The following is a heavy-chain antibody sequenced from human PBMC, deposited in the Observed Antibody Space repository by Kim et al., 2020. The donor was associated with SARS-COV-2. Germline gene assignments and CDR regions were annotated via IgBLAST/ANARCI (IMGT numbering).Heavy chain of an antibody. D-gene: IGHD5-12*01. Sequence: GGSLRFSCAASGFTFSSYAMSWVRQAPGKGLEWVSAFSGSSSSTYYADSVRGRFTISRNNSKNTLYLQMNSLRAEDTAVYHCAKSSGRDGYNPDFDYWGQGTLVTVSS. J-gene: IGHJ4*02. CDR2: FSGSSSST. V-gene: IGHV3-23*01. CDR3: AKSSGRDGYNPDFDY. CDR1: GFTFSSYA.